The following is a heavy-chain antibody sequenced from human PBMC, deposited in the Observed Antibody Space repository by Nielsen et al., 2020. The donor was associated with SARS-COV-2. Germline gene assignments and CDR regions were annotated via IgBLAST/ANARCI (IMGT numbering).Heavy chain of an antibody. J-gene: IGHJ4*02. D-gene: IGHD3-22*01. Sequence: WVRQAPGQGLEWMGWITIYNGNTNYAQNLQGRVTMTTDTSTNTAYMEVRSLQSDDTAVYYCARDPGTSYYDSSGYFSDYWGQGTLVTVSS. CDR2: ITIYNGNT. V-gene: IGHV1-18*01. CDR3: ARDPGTSYYDSSGYFSDY.